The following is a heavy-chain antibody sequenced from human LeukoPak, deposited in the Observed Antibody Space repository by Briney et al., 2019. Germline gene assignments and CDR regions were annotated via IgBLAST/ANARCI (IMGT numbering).Heavy chain of an antibody. J-gene: IGHJ4*02. CDR1: GFTFSSYG. D-gene: IGHD5-18*01. Sequence: GGSLRLSCAASGFTFSSYGMHWVRQAPGKGLEWVAVISYDGSNKYYADSVKVRFTISRDNSKNTLYLQMNSLRAEDTAVYYCAKDLGSYGFDYWGQGTLVTVSS. V-gene: IGHV3-30*18. CDR3: AKDLGSYGFDY. CDR2: ISYDGSNK.